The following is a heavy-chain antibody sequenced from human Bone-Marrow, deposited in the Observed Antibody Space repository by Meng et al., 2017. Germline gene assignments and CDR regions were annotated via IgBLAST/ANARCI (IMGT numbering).Heavy chain of an antibody. J-gene: IGHJ4*02. V-gene: IGHV3-23*04. Sequence: EVQLVESGGGLVQPGGSLRLSCEASGFTFSSHAMTWVRQVPGKGLEWVSSISGSGASTYYADSVKGRFTISRDNSKNTLYLQMNSLRAEDSAVYYCAKVGAMVRGYFDYWGQGALVTVSS. CDR2: ISGSGAST. CDR3: AKVGAMVRGYFDY. D-gene: IGHD3-10*01. CDR1: GFTFSSHA.